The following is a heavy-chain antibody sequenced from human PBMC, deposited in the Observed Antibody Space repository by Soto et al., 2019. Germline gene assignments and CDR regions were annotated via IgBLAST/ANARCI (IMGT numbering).Heavy chain of an antibody. J-gene: IGHJ3*02. CDR1: GFTFSGSA. Sequence: GGSLKLSCAASGFTFSGSAMHWVRQASGKGLEWVGRIRSKANSYATAYAASVKGRFTISRDDSKNTAYLQMNSLKTEDTAVYYCTRRPDFWASDAFDIWGQGTMVTVSS. CDR3: TRRPDFWASDAFDI. V-gene: IGHV3-73*01. D-gene: IGHD3-3*01. CDR2: IRSKANSYAT.